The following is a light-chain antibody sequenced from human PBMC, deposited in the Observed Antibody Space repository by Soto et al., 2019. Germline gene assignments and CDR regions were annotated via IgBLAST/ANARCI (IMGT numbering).Light chain of an antibody. J-gene: IGKJ2*01. CDR1: QNIFTN. Sequence: EIGMTQSPATLSVSPGEIATLSCRSSQNIFTNLGWYQQKPGQAPRLLIYGASTRATGITARFSGSGSGTEFTLTISSLQSEDFAVYYCQQDNGWPRTVGQGTKLESK. V-gene: IGKV3-15*01. CDR2: GAS. CDR3: QQDNGWPRT.